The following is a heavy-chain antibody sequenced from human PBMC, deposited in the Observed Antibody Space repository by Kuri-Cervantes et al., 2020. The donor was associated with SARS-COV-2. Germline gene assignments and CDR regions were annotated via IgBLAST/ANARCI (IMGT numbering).Heavy chain of an antibody. CDR1: GGSFSGYY. CDR3: AGGPVYYYYRSCYYFYHHHMDV. J-gene: IGHJ6*03. CDR2: IKHWVNP. V-gene: IGHV4-34*01. D-gene: IGHD3-22*01. Sequence: SETLSLTCAVYGGSFSGYYWSRIRQPPGKGLEWIGEIKHWVNPNQHPSLQRRVTHSVDTSQNHFPLKLVSVTRAETGVYFWAGGPVYYYYRSCYYFYHHHMDVWGKGTTVTVSS.